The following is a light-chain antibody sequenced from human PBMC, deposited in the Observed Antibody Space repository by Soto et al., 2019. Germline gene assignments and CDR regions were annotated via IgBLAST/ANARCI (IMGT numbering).Light chain of an antibody. CDR3: QQSYRLPIT. J-gene: IGKJ5*01. CDR2: LAT. CDR1: QSINMF. V-gene: IGKV1-39*01. Sequence: DIQMTQPPSSLSASVGDRVTITCRSSQSINMFLNWYQQKPGKAPNLLIYLATRLQSGVPSRFRGSGSGTEFTLTISSLQLEDFATYYCQQSYRLPITFGQGTRL.